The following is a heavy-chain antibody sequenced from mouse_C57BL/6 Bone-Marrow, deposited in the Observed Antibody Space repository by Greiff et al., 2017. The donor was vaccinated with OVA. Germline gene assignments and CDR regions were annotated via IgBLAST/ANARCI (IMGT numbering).Heavy chain of an antibody. CDR1: GYSITSGYD. D-gene: IGHD1-1*01. CDR3: ARGGIYYYGSSRAWFAY. CDR2: ISYSGST. Sequence: DVQLQESGPGMVKPSQSLSLTCTVTGYSITSGYDWHWIRHFPGNKLEWMGYISYSGSTNYNPSLKSRISITHDTSKNHFFLKLNSVTTEDTATYYCARGGIYYYGSSRAWFAYWGQGTLVTVSA. V-gene: IGHV3-1*01. J-gene: IGHJ3*01.